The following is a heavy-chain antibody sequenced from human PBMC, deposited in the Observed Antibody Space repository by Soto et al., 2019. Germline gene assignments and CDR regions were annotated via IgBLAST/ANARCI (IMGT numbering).Heavy chain of an antibody. CDR3: AKAHWLDT. J-gene: IGHJ5*02. CDR1: VVTFSTYS. Sequence: GESXRLSCASSVVTFSTYSMIWVRQAPGKGLEWVSGMSGTGSTYYADYVKGRFTISRDNSKNTLSLQMNSLRAEDKAVYYCAKAHWLDTWGQGTLLTVSS. CDR2: MSGTGST. V-gene: IGHV3-23*01.